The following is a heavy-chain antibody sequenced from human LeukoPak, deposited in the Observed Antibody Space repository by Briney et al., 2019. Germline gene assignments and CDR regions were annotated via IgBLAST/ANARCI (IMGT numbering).Heavy chain of an antibody. CDR1: GDSVSSNSAA. V-gene: IGHV6-1*01. J-gene: IGHJ4*02. CDR2: TYYRSKWYN. Sequence: SQTLSLTCAISGDSVSSNSAAWNWIRQSPSRGLEWPGRTYYRSKWYNDYAVSVKSRITINPDTSKNQFSLQLNSVTPEDTAVYYCARETHYYGSGSYYNRPFDYWGQGTLVTVSS. D-gene: IGHD3-10*01. CDR3: ARETHYYGSGSYYNRPFDY.